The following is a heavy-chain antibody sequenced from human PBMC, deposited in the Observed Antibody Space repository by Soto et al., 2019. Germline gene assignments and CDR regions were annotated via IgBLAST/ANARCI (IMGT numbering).Heavy chain of an antibody. J-gene: IGHJ4*02. Sequence: QVQLVESGGGVVQPGRSLRLSCVASGFTFSSYGMHWVRQAPGKGLEWVAVISYDGSNKYYADSVKGRFTISRDNSKNTLYLQMNSLRAEDTAVYYCAKALGEYCSGGSCYSRNFDYWGQGTLVTVSS. CDR3: AKALGEYCSGGSCYSRNFDY. D-gene: IGHD2-15*01. CDR2: ISYDGSNK. CDR1: GFTFSSYG. V-gene: IGHV3-30*18.